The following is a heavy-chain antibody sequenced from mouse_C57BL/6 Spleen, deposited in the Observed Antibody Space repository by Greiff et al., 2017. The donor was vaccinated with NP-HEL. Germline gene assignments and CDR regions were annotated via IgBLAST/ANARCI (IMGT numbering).Heavy chain of an antibody. J-gene: IGHJ3*01. V-gene: IGHV1-4*01. CDR3: AREETTLPFAY. CDR2: INPSSGYT. Sequence: QVQLQQSGAELARPGASVKMSCKASGYTFTSYTMHWVKQRPGQGLEWIGYINPSSGYTKYNQKFKDKATLTADKSSSTAYMQLSSLTSEDSAVYYCAREETTLPFAYWGQGTLVTVSA. CDR1: GYTFTSYT. D-gene: IGHD1-1*01.